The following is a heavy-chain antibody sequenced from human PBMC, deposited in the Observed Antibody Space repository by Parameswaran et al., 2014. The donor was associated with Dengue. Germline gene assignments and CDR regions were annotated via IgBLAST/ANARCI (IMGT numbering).Heavy chain of an antibody. D-gene: IGHD4-11*01. J-gene: IGHJ5*02. CDR2: IIPIFGTA. V-gene: IGHV1-69*01. CDR3: ASEVTTDNLNWFDP. Sequence: WVRQAPGQGLEWMGGIIPIFGTANYAQKFQGRVTITADESTSTAYMELSSLRSEDTAVYYCASEVTTDNLNWFDPWGQGTLVTVSS.